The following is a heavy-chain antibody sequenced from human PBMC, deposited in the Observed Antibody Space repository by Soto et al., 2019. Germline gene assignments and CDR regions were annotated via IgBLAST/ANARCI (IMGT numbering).Heavy chain of an antibody. CDR3: ATGERYYYDSSGYYSSPLF. D-gene: IGHD3-22*01. Sequence: EVQLLESGGGLVQPGGSLRLSCAASGFTLSSYAMSWVRQAPGKGLEWVSAISGSGGTTYYADSVKGRFTISRDTSKNTLYLHMNSLRAEDTSVYYCATGERYYYDSSGYYSSPLFWGQGTLVTVSS. CDR1: GFTLSSYA. V-gene: IGHV3-23*01. J-gene: IGHJ4*02. CDR2: ISGSGGTT.